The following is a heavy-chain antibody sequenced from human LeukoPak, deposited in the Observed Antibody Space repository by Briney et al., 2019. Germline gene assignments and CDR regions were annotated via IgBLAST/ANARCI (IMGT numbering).Heavy chain of an antibody. CDR3: ARRRYYDSTGYSPTYYFDH. CDR2: IYYSVDT. J-gene: IGHJ4*02. D-gene: IGHD3-22*01. V-gene: IGHV4-59*02. Sequence: SETLSLTCTVSGDSVIGSYWSWIRQAPGKGLEFIGYIYYSVDTDYNPSLKNRVTMSLDLSKKQFSLSLTSVTAADTAVYYCARRRYYDSTGYSPTYYFDHWGQGILVTVSS. CDR1: GDSVIGSY.